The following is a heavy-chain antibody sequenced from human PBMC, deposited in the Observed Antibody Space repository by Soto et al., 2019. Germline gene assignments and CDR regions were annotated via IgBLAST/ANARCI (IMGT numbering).Heavy chain of an antibody. CDR3: ARDVAGTSYYYYYYGMDV. Sequence: ASVKGSCKASGYTFTSYYMHWVRQAPGQGLEWMGIINPSGGSTSYAQKFQGRVTMTRDTSTSTVYMELSRLSSEDTAVYYCARDVAGTSYYYYYYGMDVWGQGTTVTV. CDR2: INPSGGST. D-gene: IGHD6-19*01. J-gene: IGHJ6*02. V-gene: IGHV1-46*01. CDR1: GYTFTSYY.